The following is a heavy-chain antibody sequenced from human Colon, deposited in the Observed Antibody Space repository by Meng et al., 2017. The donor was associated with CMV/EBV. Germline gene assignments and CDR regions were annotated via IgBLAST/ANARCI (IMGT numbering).Heavy chain of an antibody. CDR3: ARGDDWRDYDGMDA. Sequence: GESLKISCAASGFTFSSYAMTWVRQAPGKGLEWVSAISAGGGSTFYADSVKGRYTISRDNSKNTLYLQMHSLDVDDTARYYCARGDDWRDYDGMDAWGQGTTVTVSS. CDR2: ISAGGGST. CDR1: GFTFSSYA. J-gene: IGHJ6*02. V-gene: IGHV3-23*01. D-gene: IGHD3-9*01.